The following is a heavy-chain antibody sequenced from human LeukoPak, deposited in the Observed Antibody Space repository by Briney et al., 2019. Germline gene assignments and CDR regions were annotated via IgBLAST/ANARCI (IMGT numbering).Heavy chain of an antibody. CDR1: GFTFSSYW. CDR3: ARGPPLGVAVAGIVDY. V-gene: IGHV3-7*01. Sequence: PGGSLRLSCAASGFTFSSYWMSWVRQAPGKGLEWVANIKQDGSEKYYVDSVKGRFTISRDNAKNSLYLQMNSLRAEDTAVYYCARGPPLGVAVAGIVDYWGQGTLVTVSS. D-gene: IGHD6-19*01. CDR2: IKQDGSEK. J-gene: IGHJ4*02.